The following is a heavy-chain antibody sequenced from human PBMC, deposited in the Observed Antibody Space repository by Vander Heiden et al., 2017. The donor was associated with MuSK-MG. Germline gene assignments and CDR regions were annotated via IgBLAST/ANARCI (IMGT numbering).Heavy chain of an antibody. D-gene: IGHD3-16*02. V-gene: IGHV3-11*04. CDR3: ARVSSTGWGSYRRNWFDP. Sequence: QVQLVESGGGLVKPGGSLRLSCAASGFTFSDYSLSWIRQAPGKGLEWVSYISSSGNTIYYADSVKGRFTISRDNAKNSLYLQMNSLRAEDTAVYYCARVSSTGWGSYRRNWFDPWGQGTLVTVSS. CDR2: ISSSGNTI. J-gene: IGHJ5*02. CDR1: GFTFSDYS.